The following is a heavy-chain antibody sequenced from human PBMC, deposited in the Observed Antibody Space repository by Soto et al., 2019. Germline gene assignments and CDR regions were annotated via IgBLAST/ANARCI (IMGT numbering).Heavy chain of an antibody. D-gene: IGHD5-12*01. V-gene: IGHV4-34*01. CDR3: ARVGGYNYPFDS. CDR2: INPSANS. Sequence: PSETLSLTCAIYGGSFSHYYWSCVRQPPGKGLEWIGEINPSANSNYNPSLKSRVTISIDTSKTQFSLRLNSVTAADTAVYFCARVGGYNYPFDSWAQGTMVTVSS. CDR1: GGSFSHYY. J-gene: IGHJ4*02.